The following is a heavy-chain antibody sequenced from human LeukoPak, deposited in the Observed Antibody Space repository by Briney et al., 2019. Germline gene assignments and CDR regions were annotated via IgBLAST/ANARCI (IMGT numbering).Heavy chain of an antibody. CDR3: ARVSAITGATDALDF. V-gene: IGHV3-49*03. CDR1: GYTSGDYA. Sequence: PGRSLRLSCTASGYTSGDYAMSWFRQAPGQGLEWVGFIRSKAYGGTTEYAASVTGRFTISRDDSKNSLYLQMNSLEAEDTGVYYCARVSAITGATDALDFWGQGAMVTVSS. J-gene: IGHJ3*01. CDR2: IRSKAYGGTT. D-gene: IGHD1-20*01.